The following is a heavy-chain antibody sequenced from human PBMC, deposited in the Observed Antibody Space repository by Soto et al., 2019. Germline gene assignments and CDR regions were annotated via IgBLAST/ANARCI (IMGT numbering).Heavy chain of an antibody. Sequence: SETLSLTCTVSGGSISSYYWSWIRQPPGKGLEWIDYIYYSGSTNYNPSLKSRVTISVDTSKNQFSLKLSSVTAADTAVYYCARDLSTYDFWSGYSGTYYYGMDVWGQGTTVTVSS. CDR1: GGSISSYY. CDR3: ARDLSTYDFWSGYSGTYYYGMDV. V-gene: IGHV4-59*01. D-gene: IGHD3-3*01. CDR2: IYYSGST. J-gene: IGHJ6*02.